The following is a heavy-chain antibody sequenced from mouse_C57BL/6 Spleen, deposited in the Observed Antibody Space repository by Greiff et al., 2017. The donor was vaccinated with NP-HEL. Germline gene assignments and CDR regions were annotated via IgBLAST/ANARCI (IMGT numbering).Heavy chain of an antibody. J-gene: IGHJ4*01. CDR3: TRESSYYAMDY. V-gene: IGHV5-9-1*02. D-gene: IGHD1-1*01. CDR2: ISSGGDYI. Sequence: EVHLVESGEGLVKPGGSLKLSCAASGFTFSSYAMSWVRQTPAKRLEWVAYISSGGDYIYYADNVKGRFTISRDNARNTLYLQMSSLKSEDTSMYYCTRESSYYAMDYWGQGTSVTVSS. CDR1: GFTFSSYA.